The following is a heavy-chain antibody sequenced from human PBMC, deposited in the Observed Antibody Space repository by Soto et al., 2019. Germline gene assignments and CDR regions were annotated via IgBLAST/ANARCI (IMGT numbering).Heavy chain of an antibody. CDR2: IIPIFGTA. CDR1: GGTFSSYA. J-gene: IGHJ4*02. Sequence: SVKVSCKASGGTFSSYAISWVRQAPGQGLEWVGGIIPIFGTANYAQKFQGRVTITADESTSTAYMELSSLRSEDTAVYFCARSPACGTCYTDLDLWGQGTLVTVSS. D-gene: IGHD2-2*02. CDR3: ARSPACGTCYTDLDL. V-gene: IGHV1-69*13.